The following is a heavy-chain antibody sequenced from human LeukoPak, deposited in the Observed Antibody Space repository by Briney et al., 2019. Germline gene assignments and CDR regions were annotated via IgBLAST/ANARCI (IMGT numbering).Heavy chain of an antibody. CDR3: MGSGSYYNYGMDV. CDR2: IYYSGST. V-gene: IGHV4-31*03. D-gene: IGHD3-10*01. CDR1: GGSISSGGYY. J-gene: IGHJ6*02. Sequence: SETLSLTCTLSGGSISSGGYYRSWIRQHPGKGLEWIGYIYYSGSTYYNPSLKSRVTISVDTSKNQFSLKLSSVTAADTAVYYCMGSGSYYNYGMDVWGQGTTVTVSS.